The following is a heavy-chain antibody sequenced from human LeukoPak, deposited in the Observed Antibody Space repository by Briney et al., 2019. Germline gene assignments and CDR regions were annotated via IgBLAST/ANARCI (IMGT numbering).Heavy chain of an antibody. CDR2: INPNSGGT. Sequence: ASVKVSCKASGYTFTGYYMHWVRQAPGQGLEWMGWINPNSGGTNYAQKFQGRVTMTRDTSISTAYMELSRLRSDDTAVYYCARSPRSIAARHFDYWGQGTLATVSS. CDR3: ARSPRSIAARHFDY. V-gene: IGHV1-2*02. J-gene: IGHJ4*02. D-gene: IGHD6-6*01. CDR1: GYTFTGYY.